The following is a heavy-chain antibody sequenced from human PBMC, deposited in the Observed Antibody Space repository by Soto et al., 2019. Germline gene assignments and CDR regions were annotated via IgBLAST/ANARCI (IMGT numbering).Heavy chain of an antibody. Sequence: QVQLQESGPGLVKPSQTLSLTCTVSGGSISSGGYYWSWIRQHPGKGLEWIGYIYYSGSTYYNPSLKSRVTISVDTSKNQFSLKLSSVTAADTAVYYCARDDSGYEYNWFDPWGQGTLVTVSS. D-gene: IGHD5-12*01. CDR3: ARDDSGYEYNWFDP. CDR2: IYYSGST. J-gene: IGHJ5*02. CDR1: GGSISSGGYY. V-gene: IGHV4-31*03.